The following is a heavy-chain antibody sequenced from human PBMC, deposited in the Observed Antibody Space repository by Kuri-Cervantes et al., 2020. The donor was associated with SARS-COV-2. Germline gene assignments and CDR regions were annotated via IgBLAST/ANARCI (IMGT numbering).Heavy chain of an antibody. CDR3: ARSWPAVALTGWGAFDY. D-gene: IGHD6-19*01. Sequence: SETLSLTCAIYGGSLSGSYWSWIRQSPGKRLEWIGEVNHNGGANYNPSLKSRVTISVDTSKNQFSLKLSSVTAADTAVYYCARSWPAVALTGWGAFDYWGQGTLVTVSS. CDR1: GGSLSGSY. V-gene: IGHV4-34*01. CDR2: VNHNGGA. J-gene: IGHJ4*02.